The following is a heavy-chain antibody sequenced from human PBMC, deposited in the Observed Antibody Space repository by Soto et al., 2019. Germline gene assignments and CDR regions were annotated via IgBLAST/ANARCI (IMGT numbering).Heavy chain of an antibody. V-gene: IGHV3-15*01. CDR3: TTDPLFWSGYYSLYYYYYGMDV. J-gene: IGHJ6*02. CDR2: IKSKADGGTT. CDR1: GFTFGNAW. D-gene: IGHD3-3*01. Sequence: GGSLRLSCAASGFTFGNAWMSWVRQAPGKGLEWVGRIKSKADGGTTDYDAPVKGRFTISRDDSKNTLYLQMNSLKTEDTAVYYCTTDPLFWSGYYSLYYYYYGMDVWGQGTTVTVSS.